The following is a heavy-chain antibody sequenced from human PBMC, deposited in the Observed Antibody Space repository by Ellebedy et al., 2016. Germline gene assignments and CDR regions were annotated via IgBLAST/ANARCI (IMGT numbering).Heavy chain of an antibody. Sequence: ASVKVSCKASGYTFTHYDIHWVRQAPGQGLEWMGIIYPSGGSTTTAQKFQGRVSMTTDTSTSTAYLELRGLTSDDTAVYYCARDRPGGADWFAPWGQGTLVTVSS. V-gene: IGHV1-46*01. CDR3: ARDRPGGADWFAP. CDR1: GYTFTHYD. CDR2: IYPSGGST. D-gene: IGHD3-16*01. J-gene: IGHJ5*02.